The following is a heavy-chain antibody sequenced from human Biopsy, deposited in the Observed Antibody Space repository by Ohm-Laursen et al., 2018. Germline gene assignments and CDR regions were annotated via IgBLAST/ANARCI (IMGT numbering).Heavy chain of an antibody. D-gene: IGHD1-26*01. CDR2: IIPIFGTA. J-gene: IGHJ4*02. V-gene: IGHV1-69*13. CDR3: ARDVLGGGSYRFFY. CDR1: GGTFTNYA. Sequence: ASVKVSCKASGGTFTNYAISWVRQAPGQGLEWMGGIIPIFGTANYAQKFQGRVTITADESTRTAYMELSSLRSDDTAVYYCARDVLGGGSYRFFYWGQGSLVTVSS.